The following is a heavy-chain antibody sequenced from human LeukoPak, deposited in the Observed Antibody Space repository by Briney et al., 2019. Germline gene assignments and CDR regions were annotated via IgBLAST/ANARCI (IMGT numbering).Heavy chain of an antibody. CDR2: IIPIFGTA. Sequence: SVKVSCKASGYTFTGYYMHWVRQAPGQGLEWMGGIIPIFGTANYAQKFQGRVTITADKSTSTAYMELSSLRSEDTAVYYCARVYSGYDLYYYYMDVWGKGTTVTVSS. J-gene: IGHJ6*03. CDR3: ARVYSGYDLYYYYMDV. CDR1: GYTFTGYY. D-gene: IGHD5-12*01. V-gene: IGHV1-69*06.